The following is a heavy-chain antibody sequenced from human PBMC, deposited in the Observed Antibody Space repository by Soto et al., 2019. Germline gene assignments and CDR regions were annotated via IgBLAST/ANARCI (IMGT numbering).Heavy chain of an antibody. CDR3: ASFQAMDCSGGSCYPGGLHWFDP. V-gene: IGHV4-59*01. D-gene: IGHD2-15*01. J-gene: IGHJ5*02. CDR2: IYYSGST. CDR1: GGSISSYY. Sequence: SETLSLTCTVSGGSISSYYWSWIRQPPGKGLEWIGYIYYSGSTNYNPSLKSRVTISVDTSKNQFSLKLSSVTAADTAVYYCASFQAMDCSGGSCYPGGLHWFDPWGQGTLVTVSS.